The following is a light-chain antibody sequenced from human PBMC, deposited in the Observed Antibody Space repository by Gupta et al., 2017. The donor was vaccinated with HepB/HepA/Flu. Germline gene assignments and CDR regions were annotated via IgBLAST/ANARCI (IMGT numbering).Light chain of an antibody. CDR3: KQGTHGPPRFT. CDR2: NVS. CDR1: QSLVYSDGNTY. V-gene: IGKV2-30*01. Sequence: VVMTQSPLSLPVTLGQPASISCRSSQSLVYSDGNTYLNWFHQRQSQAPGRRIFNVSNRDTGVADRYSGSGRGTDIKLKLSSGEAEDVGVYYCKQGTHGPPRFTFGHGTKVDIK. J-gene: IGKJ3*01.